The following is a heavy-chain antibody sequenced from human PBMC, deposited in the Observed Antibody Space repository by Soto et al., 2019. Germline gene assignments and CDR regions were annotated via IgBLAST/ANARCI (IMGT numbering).Heavy chain of an antibody. D-gene: IGHD1-26*01. CDR2: IKQDGSEK. J-gene: IGHJ5*02. Sequence: EVQLVESGGGLVQPGGSLRLSCAASGFTFNSYWMTWVRQAPGKGLEWVANIKQDGSEKYYVDSVKGRFTISRDNAKNSLYLQMTSLRAEDTTVYYGARGWGLEPWGQGTLVTVSS. CDR3: ARGWGLEP. V-gene: IGHV3-7*04. CDR1: GFTFNSYW.